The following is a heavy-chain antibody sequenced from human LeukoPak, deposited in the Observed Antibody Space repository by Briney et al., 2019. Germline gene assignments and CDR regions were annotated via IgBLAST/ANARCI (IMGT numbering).Heavy chain of an antibody. CDR1: GFTFSSYA. CDR2: ISGSGGST. J-gene: IGHJ4*02. Sequence: SGGSLRLSCAASGFTFSSYAMSWVRQAPGKGLEWVSAISGSGGSTYYADSVKGRFTISRDNSKNTLYLQMNSLRAEDTAVYYCAKDPRRDGYNPYHFDYWGQGTLVTVSS. D-gene: IGHD5-24*01. V-gene: IGHV3-23*01. CDR3: AKDPRRDGYNPYHFDY.